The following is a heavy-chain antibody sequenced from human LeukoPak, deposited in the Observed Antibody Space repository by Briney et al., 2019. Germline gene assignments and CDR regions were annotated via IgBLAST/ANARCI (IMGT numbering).Heavy chain of an antibody. J-gene: IGHJ4*02. CDR2: ISSSSSTI. Sequence: GGSLRLSCAASGFTFSRYNMNWVRQAPGKGLEWVSYISSSSSTIYYADSVKGRFTISRDNAKNSLYLQRNSQRDEDTAVYYCARDAQPYYYDSSGYSYWGQGTLVTVSS. CDR1: GFTFSRYN. D-gene: IGHD3-22*01. CDR3: ARDAQPYYYDSSGYSY. V-gene: IGHV3-48*02.